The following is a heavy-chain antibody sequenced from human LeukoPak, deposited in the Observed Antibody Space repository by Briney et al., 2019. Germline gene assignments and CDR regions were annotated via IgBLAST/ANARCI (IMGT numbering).Heavy chain of an antibody. V-gene: IGHV3-48*03. CDR3: ARDFAQRAFDI. J-gene: IGHJ3*02. CDR2: ISSSGSTI. Sequence: GGSLRLSCAASGFTFSSYEMNWVRQAPGKGLEWVSYISSSGSTIYCADSVKGRFTISRDNAKNSLYLQMNSLRAEDTAVYYCARDFAQRAFDIWGQGTMVTVSS. CDR1: GFTFSSYE. D-gene: IGHD3-3*01.